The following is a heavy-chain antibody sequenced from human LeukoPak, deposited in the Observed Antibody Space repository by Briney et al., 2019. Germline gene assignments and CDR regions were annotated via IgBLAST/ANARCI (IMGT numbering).Heavy chain of an antibody. CDR1: GGSFSGYY. J-gene: IGHJ5*02. D-gene: IGHD3-10*01. CDR3: ARAGNWFDP. CDR2: INHSGST. V-gene: IGHV4-34*01. Sequence: SETLSLTCAVYGGSFSGYYWSWIRQPPGKGLEWIGEINHSGSTNYNPSLKSRVTISVDTSENQFSLKLSSVTAADTAVYYCARAGNWFDPWGQGTLVTVSS.